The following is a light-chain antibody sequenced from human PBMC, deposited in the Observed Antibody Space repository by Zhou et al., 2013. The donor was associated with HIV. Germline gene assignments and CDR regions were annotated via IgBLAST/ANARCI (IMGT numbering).Light chain of an antibody. V-gene: IGKV3-20*01. CDR3: QHYVTSPIT. CDR1: QSVSSS. J-gene: IGKJ5*01. Sequence: EIVLTQSPATLSLSPGERATLSCRASQSVSSSLAWYQQKPGQAPRLLIYGSSGRATGIPDRFSGSGSGTDFTLTISRLEPEDYAVYYCQHYVTSPITFGQGTRLEIK. CDR2: GSS.